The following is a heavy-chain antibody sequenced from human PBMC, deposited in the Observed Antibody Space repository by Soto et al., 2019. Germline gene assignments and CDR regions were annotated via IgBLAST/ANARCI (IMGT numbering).Heavy chain of an antibody. CDR1: GFPFITYS. D-gene: IGHD1-7*01. V-gene: IGHV3-48*02. J-gene: IGHJ4*02. Sequence: HPWGSLRLSCAASGFPFITYSMNWVRQAPGKGLEWGSYISRISSPIYYADSVKGRFTISRDNAKNSLYLQMSSLRDEDTAVYYCARADNWSYRAPCFDSWGQGTLVTVSS. CDR2: ISRISSPI. CDR3: ARADNWSYRAPCFDS.